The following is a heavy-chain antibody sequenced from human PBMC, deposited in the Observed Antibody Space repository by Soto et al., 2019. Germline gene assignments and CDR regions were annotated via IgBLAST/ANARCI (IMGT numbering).Heavy chain of an antibody. CDR3: AKVATYYDILTGYYIPYYFDY. CDR1: GFTFSSYA. J-gene: IGHJ4*02. CDR2: ISGSGGST. V-gene: IGHV3-23*01. D-gene: IGHD3-9*01. Sequence: GSLRLSCAASGFTFSSYAMSWVRQAPGKGLEWVSAISGSGGSTYYADSVKGRFTISRDNSKNTLYLQMNSLRAEDTAVYYCAKVATYYDILTGYYIPYYFDYWGQGTLVTVSS.